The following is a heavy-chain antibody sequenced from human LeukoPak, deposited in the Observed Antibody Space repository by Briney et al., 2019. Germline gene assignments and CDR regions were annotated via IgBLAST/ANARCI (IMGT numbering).Heavy chain of an antibody. D-gene: IGHD2/OR15-2a*01. CDR2: ISSSSSYI. CDR3: AGVYGPNYFDY. Sequence: GGSLRLSCAASGFTFSSYSMNWVRQAPGKGLEWVSSISSSSSYIYYADSVKGRSTISRDNAKNSLYLQMNSLRAEDTAVYYCAGVYGPNYFDYWGQGTLVTVSS. V-gene: IGHV3-21*01. J-gene: IGHJ4*02. CDR1: GFTFSSYS.